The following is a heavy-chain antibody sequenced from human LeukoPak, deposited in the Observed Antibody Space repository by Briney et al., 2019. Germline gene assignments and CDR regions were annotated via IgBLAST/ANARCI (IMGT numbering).Heavy chain of an antibody. V-gene: IGHV4-34*01. CDR3: ARGRYSYRYVSLEFDY. D-gene: IGHD5-18*01. Sequence: SETLSLTCAVYGGSFSDYYWSWIRQPPGKGLEWIGEINHSGSTNYNPSLKSRVTISADTSKNQFSLKLSSVTAADTAMFYCARGRYSYRYVSLEFDYWGQGTLVTVSS. J-gene: IGHJ4*02. CDR1: GGSFSDYY. CDR2: INHSGST.